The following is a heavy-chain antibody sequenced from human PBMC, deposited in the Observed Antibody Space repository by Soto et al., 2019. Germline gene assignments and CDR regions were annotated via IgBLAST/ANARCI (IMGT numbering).Heavy chain of an antibody. V-gene: IGHV3-23*01. Sequence: GGSLRLSCAASGFTFSIYAMSWVRQAPGKGLEWVSAISGSGGSTYYADSVKGRFTISRDNSKNTLYLQMNSLRAEDTAVYYCAAGNVYDILTGTLDYWGQGTLVTVSS. CDR3: AAGNVYDILTGTLDY. J-gene: IGHJ4*02. CDR1: GFTFSIYA. CDR2: ISGSGGST. D-gene: IGHD3-9*01.